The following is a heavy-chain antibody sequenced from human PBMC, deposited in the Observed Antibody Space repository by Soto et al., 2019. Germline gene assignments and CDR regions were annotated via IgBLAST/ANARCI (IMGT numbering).Heavy chain of an antibody. D-gene: IGHD2-2*01. Sequence: QVQLVESGGGVVQPGRSLRLSCAASGFTFSSYAMHWVRQAPGKGLEWVAVISYDGSNKYYADSVKGRFTISRDNSKKTLYLQMNSLRAEDTAVYYCARDLWPVPAANHYYYYYGMDVWGQGTTVTVSS. CDR3: ARDLWPVPAANHYYYYYGMDV. V-gene: IGHV3-30-3*01. J-gene: IGHJ6*02. CDR2: ISYDGSNK. CDR1: GFTFSSYA.